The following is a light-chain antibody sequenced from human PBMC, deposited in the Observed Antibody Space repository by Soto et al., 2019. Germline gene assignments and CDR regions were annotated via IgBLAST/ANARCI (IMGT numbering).Light chain of an antibody. V-gene: IGKV3-15*01. CDR1: QSIRSD. Sequence: ERVMTQSRATLSVSAGERATLSWRASQSIRSDLAWYQQRPGQAPRLLIYDASTRAAGIPARFIGSGSGTEFTLTISGLQSEDFAVYHCQQYNNWPPFTCGPGTKVDIK. CDR2: DAS. J-gene: IGKJ3*01. CDR3: QQYNNWPPFT.